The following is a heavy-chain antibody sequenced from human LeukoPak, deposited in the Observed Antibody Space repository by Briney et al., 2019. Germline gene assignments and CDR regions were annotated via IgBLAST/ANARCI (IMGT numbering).Heavy chain of an antibody. V-gene: IGHV4-59*01. CDR3: ARLKGTFMVDY. Sequence: PSETLSLTCTVSGGSINSYCWTWIRQPPGKRLEWIGHIYSTGSTVYNPSLESRVSISIDTSKNQFSLKLRSVTAADTAVYSCARLKGTFMVDYWGQGTLVTVSS. J-gene: IGHJ4*02. D-gene: IGHD1-1*01. CDR1: GGSINSYC. CDR2: IYSTGST.